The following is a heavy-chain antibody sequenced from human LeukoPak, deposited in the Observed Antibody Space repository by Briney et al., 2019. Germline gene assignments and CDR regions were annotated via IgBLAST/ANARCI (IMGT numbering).Heavy chain of an antibody. CDR2: IRSKSYGGTA. CDR3: TRDLRYYYDSNGPGYFQY. CDR1: GFTFGDYA. D-gene: IGHD3-22*01. J-gene: IGHJ1*01. V-gene: IGHV3-49*03. Sequence: GGSLRLSCTASGFTFGDYAMSWFRQAPGKGLEWVGFIRSKSYGGTAEYAASVKGRFTVSRDDSRSIAYLQMNSLKTEDTAVYYCTRDLRYYYDSNGPGYFQYWGQGTLVTVSS.